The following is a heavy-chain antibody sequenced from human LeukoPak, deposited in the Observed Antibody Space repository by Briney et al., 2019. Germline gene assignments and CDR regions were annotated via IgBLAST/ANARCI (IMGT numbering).Heavy chain of an antibody. CDR1: GGSITSHS. D-gene: IGHD3-22*01. CDR3: ARDAYDSGAYYFLFDY. CDR2: IYGSGST. V-gene: IGHV4-59*11. J-gene: IGHJ4*02. Sequence: PSETLSLTCTVSGGSITSHSWSWIRQSPGKGLKWIGYIYGSGSTVYNPSLKNRVTISVDTSKNQFSLKLSSVTAADTALYYCARDAYDSGAYYFLFDYWDQGTLVTVSS.